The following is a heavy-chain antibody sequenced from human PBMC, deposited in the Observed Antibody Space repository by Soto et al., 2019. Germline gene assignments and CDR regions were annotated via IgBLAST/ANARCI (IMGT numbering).Heavy chain of an antibody. CDR2: IYYSGST. CDR1: GGSISSGGYY. Sequence: PSETLSLTCTVSGGSISSGGYYWSWIRQHPGKGLEWIGYIYYSGSTYYNPSLKSRVTISVDTSKNQFSLKLSYVTAADTAVYYCASDGGTTSEHVSYYYYSGMEVWGPGTRVTVSS. CDR3: ASDGGTTSEHVSYYYYSGMEV. D-gene: IGHD1-7*01. V-gene: IGHV4-31*03. J-gene: IGHJ6*02.